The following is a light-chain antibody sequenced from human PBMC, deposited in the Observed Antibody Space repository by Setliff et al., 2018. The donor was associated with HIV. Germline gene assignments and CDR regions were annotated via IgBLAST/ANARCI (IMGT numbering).Light chain of an antibody. CDR2: EVS. CDR1: SSDVGSSNR. CDR3: SSRTSSSTPYV. J-gene: IGLJ1*01. V-gene: IGLV2-18*02. Sequence: SVLTQPPSVSGSPGQSATISCTGTSSDVGSSNRVSWYQQPPGTVPRLMIYEVSSRPSGVPDRFSGSKSGNTASLTISGLQAEDEADYYCSSRTSSSTPYVFGTGTKVTVL.